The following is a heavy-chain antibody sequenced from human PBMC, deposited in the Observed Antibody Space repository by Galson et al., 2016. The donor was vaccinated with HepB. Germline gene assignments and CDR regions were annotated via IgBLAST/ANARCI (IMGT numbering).Heavy chain of an antibody. Sequence: TLSLTCTVSGGSINSNQYYWNWIRQHPGEGLEWIGYIFYSGSTSYNPSLKSRITISVDTSKNHFSLNVSSLTAADTAVYYCARGPHYGGYNGLDVWGQGTTVTVSS. CDR1: GGSINSNQYY. CDR3: ARGPHYGGYNGLDV. D-gene: IGHD4-23*01. V-gene: IGHV4-31*03. CDR2: IFYSGST. J-gene: IGHJ6*02.